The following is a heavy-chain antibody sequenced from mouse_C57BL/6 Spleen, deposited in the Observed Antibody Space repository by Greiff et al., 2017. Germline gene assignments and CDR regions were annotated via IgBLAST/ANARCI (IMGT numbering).Heavy chain of an antibody. Sequence: EVKLVESGEGLVKPGGSLKLSCAASGFTFSSYAMSWVRQTPEKRLEWVAYISSGGDYIYYADTVKGRFTISRDNARNTLYLQMSSLMSEDTAMYYCTRDGYYGNFDYWGQGTTLTVSS. V-gene: IGHV5-9-1*02. J-gene: IGHJ2*01. D-gene: IGHD2-3*01. CDR3: TRDGYYGNFDY. CDR1: GFTFSSYA. CDR2: ISSGGDYI.